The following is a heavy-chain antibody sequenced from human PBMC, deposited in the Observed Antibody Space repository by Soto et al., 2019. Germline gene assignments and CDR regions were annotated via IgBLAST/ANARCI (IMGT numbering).Heavy chain of an antibody. Sequence: GESLNSSCKGSGYNFTSYWIGWVRQMTGKGLEWMGIIYPGDSDTRYSPSFRGQVTISADKSISTAYLQWSSLKASDTAMYYCARTSAAGKYYYGMDVWGQGTTVTVSS. CDR3: ARTSAAGKYYYGMDV. V-gene: IGHV5-51*01. D-gene: IGHD6-13*01. J-gene: IGHJ6*02. CDR1: GYNFTSYW. CDR2: IYPGDSDT.